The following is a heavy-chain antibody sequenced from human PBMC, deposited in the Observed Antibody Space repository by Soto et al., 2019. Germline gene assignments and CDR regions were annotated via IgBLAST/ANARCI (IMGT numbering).Heavy chain of an antibody. CDR3: AKDGSSGWYEGWYFDL. D-gene: IGHD6-19*01. CDR2: ISGSGGST. CDR1: GFTFSSYA. J-gene: IGHJ2*01. V-gene: IGHV3-23*01. Sequence: HPGGSLRLSCSASGFTFSSYAMSWVRQAPGKGLEWVSAISGSGGSTYYADSVKGRITISRDNSKNTLYLQMNSLRAEDTAVYYCAKDGSSGWYEGWYFDLWGRGTLVTGSS.